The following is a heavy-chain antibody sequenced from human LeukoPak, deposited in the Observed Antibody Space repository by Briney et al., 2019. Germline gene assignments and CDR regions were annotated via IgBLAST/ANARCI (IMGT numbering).Heavy chain of an antibody. V-gene: IGHV3-7*01. CDR3: ATSIAVAGSLRS. CDR2: IKKDGSEK. CDR1: GFTFSSYW. Sequence: GGSLRLSCAASGFTFSSYWMSWVRQAPGKGLEWVANIKKDGSEKYYVDSVKGRFTISRDNAESSLYLQMSSLRAEDMAMYYCATSIAVAGSLRSWGQGTLVTVSS. D-gene: IGHD6-19*01. J-gene: IGHJ5*02.